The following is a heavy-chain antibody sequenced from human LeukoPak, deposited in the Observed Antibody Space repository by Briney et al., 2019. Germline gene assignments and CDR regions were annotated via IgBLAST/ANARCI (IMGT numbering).Heavy chain of an antibody. CDR3: ARETDSSGWYRKYNWFDP. CDR1: GGSISSYY. Sequence: SETLSLTCTVSGGSISSYYWSWIRQPPGKGLEWIGYIYYSGSTNYNPSLKSRVTISVDTSKNQFSLKLSSVTAADTAVYYCARETDSSGWYRKYNWFDPWGQGTLVTVSS. V-gene: IGHV4-59*01. D-gene: IGHD6-19*01. J-gene: IGHJ5*02. CDR2: IYYSGST.